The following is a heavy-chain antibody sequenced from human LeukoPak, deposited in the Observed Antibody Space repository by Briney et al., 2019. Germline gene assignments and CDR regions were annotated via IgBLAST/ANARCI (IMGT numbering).Heavy chain of an antibody. CDR1: GYSISSGYY. J-gene: IGHJ4*02. CDR3: ASVVGATSPFDY. Sequence: SETLSLTCAVSGYSISSGYYWGWIRQPPGKGLEWIGSICHSGRTYYNPSLKSRVTISVDTSKNQYSLKLSSVTAADTAVYYCASVVGATSPFDYWGQGTLVTVSS. CDR2: ICHSGRT. V-gene: IGHV4-38-2*01. D-gene: IGHD1-26*01.